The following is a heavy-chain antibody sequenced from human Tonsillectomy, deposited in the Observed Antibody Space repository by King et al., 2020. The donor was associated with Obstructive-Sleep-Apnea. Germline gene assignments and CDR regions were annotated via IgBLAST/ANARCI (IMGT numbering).Heavy chain of an antibody. CDR3: ARDRGRFLEWLLHKLGWFDP. V-gene: IGHV4-39*07. CDR1: GGSISSSSYY. D-gene: IGHD3-3*01. J-gene: IGHJ5*02. Sequence: QLQESGPGLVKPSETLSLTCTVSGGSISSSSYYWGWIRQPPGKGLEWIGSIYYSGSTYYNPSLKSRVNISVDTSKNQFSLKLSSVTAADTAVYYCARDRGRFLEWLLHKLGWFDPWGHGTLVTVSS. CDR2: IYYSGST.